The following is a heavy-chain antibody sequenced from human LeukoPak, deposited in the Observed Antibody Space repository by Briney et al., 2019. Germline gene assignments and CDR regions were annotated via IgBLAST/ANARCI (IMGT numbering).Heavy chain of an antibody. J-gene: IGHJ4*02. CDR3: AKPRSGRKPSGFDY. V-gene: IGHV3-23*01. Sequence: PGGSLRLSCAASGFTFSSYAMSWVRQAPGKGLEWASAISGSGGSAYYADSVKGRFTISRDNSKNTLYLQMNSLRAEDAAVYYCAKPRSGRKPSGFDYWGQGTLVTVSS. CDR2: ISGSGGSA. CDR1: GFTFSSYA. D-gene: IGHD2-15*01.